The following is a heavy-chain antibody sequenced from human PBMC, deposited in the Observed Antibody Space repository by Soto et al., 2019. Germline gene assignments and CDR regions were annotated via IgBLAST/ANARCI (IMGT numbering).Heavy chain of an antibody. CDR2: ISVYYGYS. J-gene: IGHJ4*02. CDR1: GYSFTNYG. V-gene: IGHV1-18*01. D-gene: IGHD6-13*01. CDR3: ARNRSTWSEF. Sequence: QVHLVQSAAEVKKPGASVKVSCKTSGYSFTNYGISWVRQAPGQGLQWMGWISVYYGYSNYAQKFQDRVTLTTDTSRSTAYMELRNLRSDDTAVYYCARNRSTWSEFWCQGTLVTVSS.